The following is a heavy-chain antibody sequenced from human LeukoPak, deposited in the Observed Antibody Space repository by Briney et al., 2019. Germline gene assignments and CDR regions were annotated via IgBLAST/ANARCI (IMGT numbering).Heavy chain of an antibody. CDR3: ARRKRTYYDILTGYSYYFDY. CDR2: IKQDGSEK. V-gene: IGHV3-7*01. Sequence: GGSLRLSCAASGFTFSSYWMSWVRQATGKGLEWVANIKQDGSEKYYGDSVKGRFTISRDNAKNSLYLQMNSLRAEDTAVYYCARRKRTYYDILTGYSYYFDYWGQGTLVTVSS. J-gene: IGHJ4*02. D-gene: IGHD3-9*01. CDR1: GFTFSSYW.